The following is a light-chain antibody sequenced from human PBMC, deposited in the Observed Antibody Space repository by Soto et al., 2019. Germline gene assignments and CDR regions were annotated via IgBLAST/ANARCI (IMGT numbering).Light chain of an antibody. CDR2: EVS. J-gene: IGLJ7*01. Sequence: QSALTQPVSVSGSPGQSITIYCTGTSSDVGSHNLVSWYQQHPGQAPKLMIYEVSKRPLGVSTRFSASKSGNTASLTISGLQAEDEADYYCCSYGGSRAVFGGGTQLTVL. CDR3: CSYGGSRAV. CDR1: SSDVGSHNL. V-gene: IGLV2-23*02.